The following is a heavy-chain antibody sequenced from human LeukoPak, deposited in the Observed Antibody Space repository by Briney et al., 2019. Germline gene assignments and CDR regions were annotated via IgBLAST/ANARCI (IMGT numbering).Heavy chain of an antibody. CDR3: AKVQYHSYYSDY. V-gene: IGHV3-23*01. Sequence: GGSLRLSCAASGFTFSSYAMSWVRQAPGKGLEWVSAISGSGGSTYYADSVRGRFTISRDNSKNTLYLQMNSLRAEDTALYYCAKVQYHSYYSDYWGQGTLVTVSS. CDR1: GFTFSSYA. D-gene: IGHD2-2*01. J-gene: IGHJ4*02. CDR2: ISGSGGST.